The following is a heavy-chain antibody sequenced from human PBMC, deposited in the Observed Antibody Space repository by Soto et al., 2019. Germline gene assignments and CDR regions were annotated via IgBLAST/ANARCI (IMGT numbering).Heavy chain of an antibody. V-gene: IGHV1-2*02. CDR1: GHTFTGHH. CDR2: IDXDXGXX. D-gene: IGHD2-21*02. CDR3: ALEPTGTAGFDY. J-gene: IGHJ4*02. Sequence: ASVKVSCKASGHTFTGHHMHWVRQAPGQGLXWMGXIDXDXGXXXYXXXFQGRVTSASDTSITTAYMELRGLRSDDTAVYYCALEPTGTAGFDYWGQGTLVTASS.